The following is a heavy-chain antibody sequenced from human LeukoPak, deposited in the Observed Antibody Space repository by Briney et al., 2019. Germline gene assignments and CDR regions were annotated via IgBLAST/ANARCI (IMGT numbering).Heavy chain of an antibody. J-gene: IGHJ4*02. V-gene: IGHV3-23*01. CDR1: GFTFSTYA. CDR2: IRVLYPGT. D-gene: IGHD2-15*01. CDR3: AKAPVGHCSGAFCYHFDS. Sequence: LIGGSLRLSCAASGFTFSTYAMSWVRQTPGKGLEWVAAIRVLYPGTYHANSVKGRFTISRDNSKNTLHLQMSGLRAEDTARYYCAKAPVGHCSGAFCYHFDSWGQGTLVTVSS.